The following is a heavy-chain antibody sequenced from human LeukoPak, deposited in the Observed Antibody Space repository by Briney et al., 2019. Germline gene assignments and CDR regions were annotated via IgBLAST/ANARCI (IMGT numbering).Heavy chain of an antibody. Sequence: GGSLRLSCAASGFTFSSYAMHWVRQAPGKGLEWVAVISYDGSNKYYADSVKGRFTISRDNSKNTLYPQMNSLRAEDTAVYYCAKNDFGSGWVGDYWGQGTLVTVSS. D-gene: IGHD6-19*01. V-gene: IGHV3-30*04. CDR1: GFTFSSYA. CDR3: AKNDFGSGWVGDY. CDR2: ISYDGSNK. J-gene: IGHJ4*02.